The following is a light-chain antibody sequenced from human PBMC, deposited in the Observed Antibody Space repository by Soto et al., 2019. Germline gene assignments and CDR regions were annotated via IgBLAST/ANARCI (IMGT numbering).Light chain of an antibody. CDR3: QQTYRTLT. V-gene: IGKV1-39*01. CDR2: AAS. Sequence: DIQMTQSPSSLSASVGDRVTITCRASQSISSYLNCYQQTPGKAPKLLIYAASSLQSGVPSRFSGSGSGTDFTLTISSLQPEDFATYYCQQTYRTLTFGGGTKVEIK. CDR1: QSISSY. J-gene: IGKJ4*01.